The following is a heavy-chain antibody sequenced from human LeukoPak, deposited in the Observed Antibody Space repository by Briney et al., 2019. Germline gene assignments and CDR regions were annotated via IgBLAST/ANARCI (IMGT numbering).Heavy chain of an antibody. CDR1: GFTFSSYS. Sequence: PGGSLRLSCAVSGFTFSSYSMNWVRQAPGKGLEWVSYISSSSSTIYYADSVKGRFTISRDNAKNSLYLQMNSLRAEDTAAYYCARVGGYLNDYWGQGTLVTVSS. D-gene: IGHD3-16*01. CDR3: ARVGGYLNDY. J-gene: IGHJ4*02. CDR2: ISSSSSTI. V-gene: IGHV3-48*01.